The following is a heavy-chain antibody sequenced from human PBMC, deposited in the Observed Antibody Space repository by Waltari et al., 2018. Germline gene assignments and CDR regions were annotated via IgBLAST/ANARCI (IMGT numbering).Heavy chain of an antibody. CDR3: AKDPAAGGWELPQ. D-gene: IGHD1-26*01. J-gene: IGHJ4*02. CDR2: ISGSGGST. Sequence: EVQLLESGGGLVQPGGSLRLSCAASGFTFSSYAMSWVRQAPGKGLEWVSAISGSGGSTYYADSVKGRFTISRDNSKNTLYLQMNSLRVEDTAVYYCAKDPAAGGWELPQWGQGTLVTVSS. V-gene: IGHV3-23*01. CDR1: GFTFSSYA.